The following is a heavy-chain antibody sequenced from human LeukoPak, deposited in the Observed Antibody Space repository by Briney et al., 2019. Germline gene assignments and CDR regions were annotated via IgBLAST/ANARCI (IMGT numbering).Heavy chain of an antibody. V-gene: IGHV3-53*01. CDR1: GFTVSSKY. J-gene: IGHJ4*02. CDR2: IYSGGST. D-gene: IGHD3-10*01. CDR3: VKFFLPYLAGGTGSR. Sequence: PGGSLRLSCAASGFTVSSKYMSWVRQAPGKGLEWVSVIYSGGSTYYADSVEGRFTISRDNSKNTLYLQMDSLRAEDTALYYCVKFFLPYLAGGTGSRWGQGTLVTVSS.